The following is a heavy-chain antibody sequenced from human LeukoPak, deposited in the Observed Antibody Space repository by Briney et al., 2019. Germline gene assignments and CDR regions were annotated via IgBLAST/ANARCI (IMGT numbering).Heavy chain of an antibody. D-gene: IGHD2-21*01. CDR2: IYPGDSDI. V-gene: IGHV5-51*01. CDR1: GYSFTIYW. CDR3: ARRLYCGGDCYSFDY. J-gene: IGHJ4*02. Sequence: GESLKISCKGSGYSFTIYWIAWVRQMPGKGLEWMGNIYPGDSDIRYSPSFQGQVTISADKSISTAYLQWSSLKASDTAMYYCARRLYCGGDCYSFDYWGQGTLVTVSS.